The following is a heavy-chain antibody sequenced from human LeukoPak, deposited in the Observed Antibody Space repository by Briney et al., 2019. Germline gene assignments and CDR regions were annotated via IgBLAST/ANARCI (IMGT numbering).Heavy chain of an antibody. D-gene: IGHD2-21*01. CDR3: ARLRWGAWEYFDY. CDR2: VYYTGSA. V-gene: IGHV4-39*01. CDR1: GGSISSSIYY. J-gene: IGHJ4*02. Sequence: PSETLSLTCTVSGGSISSSIYYWGWIRQPPGKGLELIGHVYYTGSAYFNPSLKSRVTMSVDTSKNQFSLNLSSVTAADTAVYYCARLRWGAWEYFDYWGQGTLDTVSS.